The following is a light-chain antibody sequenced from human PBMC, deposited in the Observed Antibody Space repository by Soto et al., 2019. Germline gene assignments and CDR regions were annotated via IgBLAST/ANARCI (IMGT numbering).Light chain of an antibody. J-gene: IGLJ1*01. V-gene: IGLV2-14*03. Sequence: QSALTQPASVSGSPGQSITISCTGISSDVGGYNYVSWYQHPPGKAPKLMIYDVSNRPSGVSNRFSGSKSGNTASLTISGLQPEDEADYYCSSYTSASTPYVFGTGTKVTVL. CDR3: SSYTSASTPYV. CDR2: DVS. CDR1: SSDVGGYNY.